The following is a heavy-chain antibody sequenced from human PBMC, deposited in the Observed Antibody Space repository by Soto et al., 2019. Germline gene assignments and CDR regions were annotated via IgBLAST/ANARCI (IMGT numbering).Heavy chain of an antibody. CDR2: INSDGSST. J-gene: IGHJ4*02. CDR1: GFTFSSYW. CDR3: ARDLSAYYYDSSGYYPLGY. D-gene: IGHD3-22*01. Sequence: LRLSCAASGFTFSSYWMHWVRQAPGKGLVWVSRINSDGSSTSYADSVKGRFTISRDNAKNTLYLQMNSLRAEDTAVYYCARDLSAYYYDSSGYYPLGYWGQGTLVTVSS. V-gene: IGHV3-74*01.